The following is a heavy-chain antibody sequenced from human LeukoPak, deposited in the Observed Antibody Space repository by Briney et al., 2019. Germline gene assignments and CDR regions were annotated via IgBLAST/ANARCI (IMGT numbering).Heavy chain of an antibody. CDR3: ARQGNGYSNHKLMSFDY. CDR2: IYPDDSDT. D-gene: IGHD4-11*01. CDR1: GYSFTNYW. Sequence: PGESLKISCKGSGYSFTNYWIGWVRQMPGKGLEWMGIIYPDDSDTTYSPSFQGQVTISVDKSISTAYLQWRSLKASDTAMYYCARQGNGYSNHKLMSFDYWGQGTLVTVPS. V-gene: IGHV5-51*01. J-gene: IGHJ4*02.